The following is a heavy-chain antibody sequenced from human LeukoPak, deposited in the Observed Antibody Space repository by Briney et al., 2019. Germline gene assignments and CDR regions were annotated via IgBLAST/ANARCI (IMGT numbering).Heavy chain of an antibody. CDR1: GGSFSGYY. V-gene: IGHV4-34*01. J-gene: IGHJ4*02. CDR3: ARERRPTYYDFWSGYYI. Sequence: PSETLSLTCAVYGGSFSGYYWSWIRQPPGKGLEWIGEINHSGSTNYNPSLKSRVTISVETSKNQFSLTLSSVTAADTAVYYCARERRPTYYDFWSGYYIWGQGTLVTVSS. CDR2: INHSGST. D-gene: IGHD3-3*01.